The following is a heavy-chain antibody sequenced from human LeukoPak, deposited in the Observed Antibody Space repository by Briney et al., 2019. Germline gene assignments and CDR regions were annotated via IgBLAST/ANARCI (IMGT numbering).Heavy chain of an antibody. CDR3: ARQRYCSSTSCYGGGGYFDY. V-gene: IGHV4-39*01. CDR1: GGSISSSSYY. CDR2: IYYSGST. D-gene: IGHD2-2*01. J-gene: IGHJ4*02. Sequence: SETLSLTCTVSGGSISSSSYYWGWIRQPQGKGLEWIGSIYYSGSTYYNPSLKSRVTISVDTSKNQFSLKLSSVTAADTAVYYCARQRYCSSTSCYGGGGYFDYWGQGTLVTVSS.